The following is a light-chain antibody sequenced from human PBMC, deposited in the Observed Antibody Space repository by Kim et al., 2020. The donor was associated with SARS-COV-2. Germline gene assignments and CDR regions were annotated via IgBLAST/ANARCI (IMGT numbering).Light chain of an antibody. Sequence: SASVGDRVTITCRASQGISSWLAWYQQKPGEAPKLLIFAASRLQSGVPSRFSGSGSGTDFSLTISSLQPEDFATYYCQQANRIPRTFGQGTKLEI. J-gene: IGKJ1*01. CDR3: QQANRIPRT. V-gene: IGKV1-12*01. CDR1: QGISSW. CDR2: AAS.